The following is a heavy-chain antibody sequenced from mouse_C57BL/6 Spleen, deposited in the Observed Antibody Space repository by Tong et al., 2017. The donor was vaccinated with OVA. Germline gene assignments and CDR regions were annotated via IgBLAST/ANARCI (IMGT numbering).Heavy chain of an antibody. Sequence: EVQLQESGEGLVKPGGSLKLSCAASGFTFSSYAMSWVRQTPEKRLEWVAYISSGGDYIYYADTVKGRFTISRDNAKNNLYLQMSHLKSEDTAMYYCARADSNHFDYWGQGTTLTVSS. J-gene: IGHJ2*01. CDR2: ISSGGDYI. D-gene: IGHD2-5*01. CDR1: GFTFSSYA. CDR3: ARADSNHFDY. V-gene: IGHV5S21*01.